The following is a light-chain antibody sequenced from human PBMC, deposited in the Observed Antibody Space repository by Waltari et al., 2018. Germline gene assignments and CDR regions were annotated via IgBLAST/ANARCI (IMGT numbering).Light chain of an antibody. V-gene: IGKV3-11*01. CDR1: QSVSRY. CDR3: QQRSNWLFT. J-gene: IGKJ3*01. Sequence: ETVLTQSPATLSLSPGERATLSCRASQSVSRYLAWYQQKPGQAPSLLIYDASNRATGIPARFSGSGSGTDFTLTISSLEPEDFAVYYCQQRSNWLFTFGPGTKVDIK. CDR2: DAS.